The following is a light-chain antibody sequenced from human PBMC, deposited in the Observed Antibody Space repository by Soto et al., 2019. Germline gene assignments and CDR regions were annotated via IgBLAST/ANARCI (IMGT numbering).Light chain of an antibody. Sequence: DIQMTQSPSSLSVSVGDKVTITCRSSRSISNYLNWYQQKPGKAPELLIYASVTLQSGVPSRLSGSGSGTEFNLTINSLQPNDVATYYCQQSYNTPSTCGQGTKLEI. CDR3: QQSYNTPST. J-gene: IGKJ2*01. CDR2: ASV. V-gene: IGKV1-39*01. CDR1: RSISNY.